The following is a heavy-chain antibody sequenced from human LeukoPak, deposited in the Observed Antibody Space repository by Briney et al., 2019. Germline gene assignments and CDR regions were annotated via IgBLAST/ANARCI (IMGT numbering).Heavy chain of an antibody. J-gene: IGHJ4*02. V-gene: IGHV1-69*01. CDR2: IIPIFGTA. CDR3: ARTKGGFGELLI. CDR1: GGTFSSYA. D-gene: IGHD3-10*01. Sequence: SVKVSCKASGGTFSSYAISWVRQAPGQGLEWMGGIIPIFGTANYAQKFQGRVTITADESTSTAYMELSSLRSEDTAVYYCARTKGGFGELLIWGQGTLVTVSS.